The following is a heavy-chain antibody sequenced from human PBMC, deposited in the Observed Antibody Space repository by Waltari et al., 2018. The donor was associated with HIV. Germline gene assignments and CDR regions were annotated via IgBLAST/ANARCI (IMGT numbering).Heavy chain of an antibody. Sequence: QVQLQESGPGLVKPSETLSLTCTVSGGSLTSDYWSWIRQPPGKGLEWVGYVSYSGNTNYTPSLKSRVTISGDTSKDQFSRKVSSVTAADTAVYYCATKLSGKGWFDPWGQGTLVTVSS. CDR1: GGSLTSDY. J-gene: IGHJ5*02. CDR2: VSYSGNT. CDR3: ATKLSGKGWFDP. D-gene: IGHD3-10*01. V-gene: IGHV4-59*01.